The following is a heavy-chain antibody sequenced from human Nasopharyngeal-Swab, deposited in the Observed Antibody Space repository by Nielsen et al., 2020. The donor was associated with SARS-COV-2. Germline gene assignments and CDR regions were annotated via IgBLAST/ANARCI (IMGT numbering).Heavy chain of an antibody. J-gene: IGHJ4*02. CDR3: ASQLGHPDS. CDR2: ISEDGSIT. Sequence: GESLKISCAASGFTFSSHWMHWVRQAPGKGLVWVSRISEDGSITTYADSVKGRFTISRDNAKNTLFLQMHSLRADDTAIYYCASQLGHPDSWGQGTLVIVSS. CDR1: GFTFSSHW. V-gene: IGHV3-74*01. D-gene: IGHD2-2*01.